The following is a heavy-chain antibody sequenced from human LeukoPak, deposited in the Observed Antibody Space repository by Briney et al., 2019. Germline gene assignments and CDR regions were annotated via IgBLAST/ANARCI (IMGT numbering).Heavy chain of an antibody. CDR3: ARGPPPGATAYGVPDY. D-gene: IGHD3-10*01. J-gene: IGHJ4*02. V-gene: IGHV4-34*01. CDR2: VNHSGRS. Sequence: SETLSLTCAVYGGSFSDYYWTWIRQSPGKGLEWIGEVNHSGRSNYNPSLKSRATILVDTSKNQFSLKLTSVTAADTAIYFCARGPPPGATAYGVPDYWGQGTLVTVSS. CDR1: GGSFSDYY.